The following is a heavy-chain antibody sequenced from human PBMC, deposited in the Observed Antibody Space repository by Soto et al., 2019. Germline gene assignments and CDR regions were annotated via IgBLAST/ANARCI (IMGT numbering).Heavy chain of an antibody. J-gene: IGHJ4*02. CDR3: APRLLGTNFDY. CDR1: GFSLSTSGMC. CDR2: IDWDDDK. Sequence: PTLVNPTQTLTLTCTFSGFSLSTSGMCVNWIRQSSGKALEWLALIDWDDDKYYSTSLKTRLTITKDTSKNQVVLTMTNMDPVDTATYYCAPRLLGTNFDYWGQGTLVTVSS. D-gene: IGHD7-27*01. V-gene: IGHV2-70*12.